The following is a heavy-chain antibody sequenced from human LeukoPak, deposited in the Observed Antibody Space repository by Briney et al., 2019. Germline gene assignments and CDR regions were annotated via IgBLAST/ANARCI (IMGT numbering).Heavy chain of an antibody. D-gene: IGHD3-10*01. V-gene: IGHV3-21*01. Sequence: PGGSLRLSCAASGFTFSSYSMNWVRQAPGKGLEWVSSISSSSSYIYYADSVKGRFTISRDNAKNSLYLQMNSLRAEDTAVYYCARDLRLLWFGDLSPFDYWGQGTLVTVSS. CDR2: ISSSSSYI. CDR1: GFTFSSYS. CDR3: ARDLRLLWFGDLSPFDY. J-gene: IGHJ4*02.